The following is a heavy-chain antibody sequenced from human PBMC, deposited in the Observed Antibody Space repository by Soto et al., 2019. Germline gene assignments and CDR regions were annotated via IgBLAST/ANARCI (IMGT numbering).Heavy chain of an antibody. CDR1: GFTVSSNY. Sequence: PGGSLRLSCAASGFTVSSNYMSWVRQAPGKGLEWVSVIYSGGSTYYADSVKGRFTISRDNSKNTLYLQMNSLRAEDTAVYYCARAKDMVATGPFDYWGQGTLVTVSS. CDR3: ARAKDMVATGPFDY. D-gene: IGHD5-12*01. CDR2: IYSGGST. V-gene: IGHV3-66*01. J-gene: IGHJ4*02.